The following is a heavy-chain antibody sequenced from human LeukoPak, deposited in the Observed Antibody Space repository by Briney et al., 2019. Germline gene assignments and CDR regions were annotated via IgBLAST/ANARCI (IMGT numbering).Heavy chain of an antibody. D-gene: IGHD3-22*01. CDR2: IYYSGST. V-gene: IGHV4-59*08. CDR3: ARAYYDSSGYFVDDY. J-gene: IGHJ4*02. Sequence: SETLSLTCTVSGGSISSYYWSWIRQPPGKGLEWIGYIYYSGSTNYNPSLKSRVTISVDTSKNQFSLKLSSVTAADTAVYYRARAYYDSSGYFVDDYWGQGTLVTVSS. CDR1: GGSISSYY.